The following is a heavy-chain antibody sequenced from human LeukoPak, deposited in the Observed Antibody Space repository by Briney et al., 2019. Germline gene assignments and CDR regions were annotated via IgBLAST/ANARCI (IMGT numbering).Heavy chain of an antibody. D-gene: IGHD2-2*01. CDR1: GYTFIDHY. J-gene: IGHJ4*02. CDR2: INPRSGGT. CDR3: ARDAMSDY. Sequence: ASVKVSCKASGYTFIDHYIHWVRQAPGQGPEWMGWINPRSGGTEYAQKFQGRVTMTRDTSINTAYMEPTRLTSDDTAVYYCARDAMSDYWGQGTLVTVSS. V-gene: IGHV1-2*02.